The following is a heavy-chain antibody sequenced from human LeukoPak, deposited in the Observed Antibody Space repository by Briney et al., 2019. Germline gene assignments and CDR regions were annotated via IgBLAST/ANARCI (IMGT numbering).Heavy chain of an antibody. V-gene: IGHV5-51*01. Sequence: GESLKISCKGSGYSFTSYWIGWVRQMPGKGLEWMGIIYPGDSDTRYSLSFQGQVTISADKSISTAYLQWSSLKASDTAMYYCARQSYSDYGSGSYDNWFDPWGQGTLVTVSS. CDR2: IYPGDSDT. D-gene: IGHD3-10*01. J-gene: IGHJ5*02. CDR1: GYSFTSYW. CDR3: ARQSYSDYGSGSYDNWFDP.